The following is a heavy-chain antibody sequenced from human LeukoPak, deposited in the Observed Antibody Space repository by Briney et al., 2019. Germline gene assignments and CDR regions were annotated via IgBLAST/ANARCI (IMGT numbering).Heavy chain of an antibody. Sequence: SQTLSLTCTVSGGSISSGGYYWSWIRQPPGKGLEWIGYIYHSGSTYYNPSLKSRVTISVDRSKNQFSLKLSSVTAADTAVYYCARVTPYDILTGSVVDVWGQGTTVTVSS. D-gene: IGHD3-9*01. CDR2: IYHSGST. CDR3: ARVTPYDILTGSVVDV. J-gene: IGHJ6*02. CDR1: GGSISSGGYY. V-gene: IGHV4-30-2*01.